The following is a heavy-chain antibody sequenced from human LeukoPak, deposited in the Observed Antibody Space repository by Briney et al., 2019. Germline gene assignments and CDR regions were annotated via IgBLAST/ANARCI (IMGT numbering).Heavy chain of an antibody. CDR1: GFTFSSYG. J-gene: IGHJ4*02. V-gene: IGHV3-23*01. Sequence: GGSLRLSCAASGFTFSSYGMSWVRQAPGEGLEWVSGITNGGSTYYGDSVKGRFTISRDNSKNTLYLQMNSLRAEDTAVYYCAKVIDIVVVPAADFDYWVQGTLVTVSS. D-gene: IGHD2-2*01. CDR3: AKVIDIVVVPAADFDY. CDR2: ITNGGST.